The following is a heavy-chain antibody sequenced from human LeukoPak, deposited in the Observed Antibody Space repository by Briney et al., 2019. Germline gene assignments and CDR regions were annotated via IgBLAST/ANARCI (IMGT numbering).Heavy chain of an antibody. CDR2: IIPIFCIA. Sequence: ASVTVSCKASRGTFSSYAIRWVRQAPGQGLDWMGRIIPIFCIANYAQKFQGRVTITADKSTSTAYMELSSLRSEDTAVYYCARDRGELLYYFDYWGQGTLVTVSS. J-gene: IGHJ4*02. V-gene: IGHV1-69*04. CDR1: RGTFSSYA. CDR3: ARDRGELLYYFDY. D-gene: IGHD1-26*01.